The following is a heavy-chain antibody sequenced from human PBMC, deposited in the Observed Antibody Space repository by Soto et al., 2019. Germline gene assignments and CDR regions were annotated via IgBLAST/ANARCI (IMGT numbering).Heavy chain of an antibody. Sequence: QITLKESGPPRVKPTQTLALTCTFSGFSLSTSGVGVGWIRQPPGKALEWLAVIYWDDDKRYSPSLMSRLTITKDTSKNQVALTMTNMAPEDTATYYCAHRAGIYGNWNGGYFDSWGQGSLVTVSS. CDR1: GFSLSTSGVG. CDR2: IYWDDDK. CDR3: AHRAGIYGNWNGGYFDS. D-gene: IGHD1-1*01. V-gene: IGHV2-5*02. J-gene: IGHJ4*02.